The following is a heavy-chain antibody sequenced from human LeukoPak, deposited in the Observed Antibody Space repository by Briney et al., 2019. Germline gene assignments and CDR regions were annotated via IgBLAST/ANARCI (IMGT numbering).Heavy chain of an antibody. CDR2: ISGSGGST. Sequence: GGSLRLSCAASGFTFRNYAMSWVRQAPGKGLEWVSAISGSGGSTYYADSVKGRFTISRDNSKNTLYLQMNSLRAEDTAVYYCAKAVAEYYFDYWGQGTLVTVSS. CDR1: GFTFRNYA. J-gene: IGHJ4*02. V-gene: IGHV3-23*01. D-gene: IGHD6-19*01. CDR3: AKAVAEYYFDY.